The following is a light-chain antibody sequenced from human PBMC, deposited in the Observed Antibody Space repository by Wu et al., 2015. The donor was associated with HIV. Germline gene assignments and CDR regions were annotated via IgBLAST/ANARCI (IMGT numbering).Light chain of an antibody. CDR3: QQYNNWPKT. V-gene: IGKV3D-15*01. Sequence: EIVMTLSPATLSVSPGERATLSCKASQTVSRSYLAWYQQKPGQAPRLLIDGASSRATGIPHRFSGSGSGTDFTLTISSMQSEDFVVYYCQQYNNWPKTFGGGTK. CDR2: GAS. CDR1: QTVSRSY. J-gene: IGKJ4*01.